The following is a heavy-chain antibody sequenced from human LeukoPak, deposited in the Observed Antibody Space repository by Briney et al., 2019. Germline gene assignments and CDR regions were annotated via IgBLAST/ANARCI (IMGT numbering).Heavy chain of an antibody. D-gene: IGHD2-15*01. V-gene: IGHV3-30*02. J-gene: IGHJ5*02. Sequence: PGWSLRLSCATSGFTFSTYGMHWVRQAPGKGLEWVSFTWYDGSNKYYADSVKGRFTISRDNAKNTLYLQMNSLRSEDTAVYYCAKAGDKYCSGGSCYSWFDPWGQGTLVTVSS. CDR3: AKAGDKYCSGGSCYSWFDP. CDR2: TWYDGSNK. CDR1: GFTFSTYG.